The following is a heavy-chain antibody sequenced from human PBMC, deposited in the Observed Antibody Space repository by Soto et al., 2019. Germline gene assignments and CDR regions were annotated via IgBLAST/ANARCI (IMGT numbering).Heavy chain of an antibody. J-gene: IGHJ4*02. D-gene: IGHD2-2*01. V-gene: IGHV4-39*01. CDR1: GGSISSSSYY. CDR2: IYYSGST. Sequence: SETLSLTCTVSGGSISSSSYYWGWIRQPPGKGLEWIGSIYYSGSTYYNPSLKSRVTISVDTSKNQFSLKLSSVTAADTAVYYCARLSDIVVVPAAILYSSRYYFDYWGQGTLVTVFS. CDR3: ARLSDIVVVPAAILYSSRYYFDY.